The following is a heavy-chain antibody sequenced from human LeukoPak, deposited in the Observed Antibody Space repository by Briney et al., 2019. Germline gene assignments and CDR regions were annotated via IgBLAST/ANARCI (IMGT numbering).Heavy chain of an antibody. J-gene: IGHJ4*02. D-gene: IGHD3-10*01. CDR2: IKQDGSEK. CDR3: ARDAYNYGSGSYYNVWY. CDR1: GFTFSRYW. V-gene: IGHV3-7*01. Sequence: SGGSLRLSCAASGFTFSRYWMSWVRQAPGKGLEWVANIKQDGSEKYYVDSVKGRFTISRDNAKNSLYLQMNSLRAEDTAVYYCARDAYNYGSGSYYNVWYWGQGTLVTVSS.